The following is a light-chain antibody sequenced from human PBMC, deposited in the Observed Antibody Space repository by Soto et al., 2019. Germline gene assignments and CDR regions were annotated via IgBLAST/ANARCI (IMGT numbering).Light chain of an antibody. V-gene: IGLV2-8*01. CDR3: SSYAGSNNRGV. Sequence: QSALAHPPSASWSPGQSVTISFTGTSTDVGGYNYISWYQHHPGKGPKLIIYEVSERPSGVPDRFSGSKSGNTASLTVSGLQAEDEADYYCSSYAGSNNRGVFGSGTKVTVL. CDR1: STDVGGYNY. CDR2: EVS. J-gene: IGLJ1*01.